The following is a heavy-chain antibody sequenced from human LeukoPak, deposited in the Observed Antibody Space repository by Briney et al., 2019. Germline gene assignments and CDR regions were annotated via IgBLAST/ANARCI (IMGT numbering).Heavy chain of an antibody. D-gene: IGHD1-26*01. CDR2: ISSSSSTI. Sequence: PGGSLRLSCAASGFSVSNSYMSWVRQAPGKGLEWVSYISSSSSTIYYADSVKGRFTISRDNAKNSLYLQMNSLRDEDTAVYYCARDRANSGSYYWDYWGQGTLVTVSS. CDR1: GFSVSNSY. V-gene: IGHV3-48*02. CDR3: ARDRANSGSYYWDY. J-gene: IGHJ4*02.